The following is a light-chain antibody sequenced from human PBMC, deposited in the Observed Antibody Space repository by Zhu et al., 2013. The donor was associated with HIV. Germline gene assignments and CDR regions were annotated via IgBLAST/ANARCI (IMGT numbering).Light chain of an antibody. V-gene: IGKV3-20*01. CDR3: QQYGSSPLT. CDR2: GAS. CDR1: QNVRSN. J-gene: IGKJ4*01. Sequence: EIVMTQSTATLSVSPGERATLSCRASQNVRSNLAWYQQKPGQAPRLLIYGASSRATGIPDRFSGSGSGTDFTLTISRLEPEDFAVYYCQQYGSSPLTFGGGTKVEIK.